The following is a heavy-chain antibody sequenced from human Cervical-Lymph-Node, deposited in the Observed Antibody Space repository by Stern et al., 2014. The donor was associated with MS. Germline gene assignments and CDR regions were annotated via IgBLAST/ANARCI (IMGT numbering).Heavy chain of an antibody. Sequence: QAQLQQSGPGLLRPSETLSLTSPVSGASITSYYWSLIRQPPGKGREWIGYIYYSGTTNYNASLKGRVAISIDTSKTQFSLRLSSVTAADTAVYYCARATDLWGQGTLVTVSS. CDR3: ARATDL. CDR1: GASITSYY. J-gene: IGHJ5*02. CDR2: IYYSGTT. V-gene: IGHV4-59*01.